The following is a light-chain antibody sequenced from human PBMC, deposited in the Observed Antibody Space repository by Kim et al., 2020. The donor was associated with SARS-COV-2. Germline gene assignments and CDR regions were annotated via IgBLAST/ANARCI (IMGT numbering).Light chain of an antibody. CDR1: QSVLYSSNNKNY. CDR2: WAS. V-gene: IGKV4-1*01. J-gene: IGKJ3*01. CDR3: QQYESVPFT. Sequence: ANINCKSSQSVLYSSNNKNYLAWYQQKPGQPPKLLIYWASTRESGVPDRFSGSGSGTDFTLTITSLQAEDVAVYYCQQYESVPFTFGPGTKVDIK.